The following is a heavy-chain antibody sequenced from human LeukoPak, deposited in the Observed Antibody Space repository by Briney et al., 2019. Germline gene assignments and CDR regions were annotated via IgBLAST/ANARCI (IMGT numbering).Heavy chain of an antibody. CDR3: ARHKVAAAGEGYFDS. V-gene: IGHV4-39*01. CDR2: IYYGGRT. J-gene: IGHJ4*02. D-gene: IGHD6-13*01. Sequence: PAETLSLTCTLAGGSISSSSYYWGWIRQRPGRGLEWIGAIYYGGRTYYNPSRKSRVTMSVDTPTSQSSRQLSSVTAADTGVNYCARHKVAAAGEGYFDSWGQGTLVTVSS. CDR1: GGSISSSSYY.